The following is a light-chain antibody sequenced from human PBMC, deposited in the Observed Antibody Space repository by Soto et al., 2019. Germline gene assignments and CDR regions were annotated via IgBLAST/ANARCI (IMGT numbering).Light chain of an antibody. CDR3: SSYTITSNLV. Sequence: QSVLTQPASVSGSPGQSITISCTGSSNDVGIYNYVSWYQQHPGKAPRLIFYEVTNRPSGVSDRFSGSKSDNTASLTISGLHAEDEADYYCSSYTITSNLVFCGGTKFTVL. V-gene: IGLV2-14*01. CDR1: SNDVGIYNY. J-gene: IGLJ3*02. CDR2: EVT.